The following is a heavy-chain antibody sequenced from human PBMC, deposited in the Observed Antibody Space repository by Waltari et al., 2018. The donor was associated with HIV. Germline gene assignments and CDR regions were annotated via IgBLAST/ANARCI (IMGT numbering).Heavy chain of an antibody. Sequence: QVQLVESGGGVVQPGRSLRLSCAASGFTFSSYGMPWVRQAPGKGLEWVAVIWYDGSNKYYADSVKGRFTISRDNSKNTLYLQMNSLRAEDTAVYYCARDKWVQEYYFDYWGQGTLVTVSS. V-gene: IGHV3-33*01. CDR2: IWYDGSNK. J-gene: IGHJ4*02. CDR1: GFTFSSYG. CDR3: ARDKWVQEYYFDY. D-gene: IGHD5-18*01.